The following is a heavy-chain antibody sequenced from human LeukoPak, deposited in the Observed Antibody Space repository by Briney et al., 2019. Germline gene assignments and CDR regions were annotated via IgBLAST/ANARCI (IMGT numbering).Heavy chain of an antibody. V-gene: IGHV4-30-4*08. J-gene: IGHJ5*02. Sequence: PSQTLSLTCTVSGGSISSGDYYWSWIRQPPGKGLKWIGYIYYSGSTYYNPSPKSRVTISVDTSKNQFSLKLSSVTAADTAVYYCARDHDFWSGDWFDPWGQGTLVTVSS. CDR2: IYYSGST. CDR1: GGSISSGDYY. CDR3: ARDHDFWSGDWFDP. D-gene: IGHD3-3*01.